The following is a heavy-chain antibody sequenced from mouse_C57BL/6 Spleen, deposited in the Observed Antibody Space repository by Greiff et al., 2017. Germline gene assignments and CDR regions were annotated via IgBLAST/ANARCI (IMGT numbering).Heavy chain of an antibody. CDR2: ISSGGDYI. CDR3: TRGGLDYDQDYYAMDY. Sequence: EVMLVESGEGLVKPGGSLKLSCAASGFTFSSYAMSWVRQTPEKRLEWVAYISSGGDYIYYADTVKGRFTISRDNARNTLYLQMSSLKSEDTAMYYCTRGGLDYDQDYYAMDYWGQGTSVTVSS. V-gene: IGHV5-9-1*02. J-gene: IGHJ4*01. D-gene: IGHD2-4*01. CDR1: GFTFSSYA.